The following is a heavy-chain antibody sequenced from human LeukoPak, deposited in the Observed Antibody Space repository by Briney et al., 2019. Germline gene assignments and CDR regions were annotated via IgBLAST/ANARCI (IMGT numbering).Heavy chain of an antibody. V-gene: IGHV3-21*04. CDR1: GFTFSSYS. CDR3: AKDVAPHYYYYDSSGYYDY. CDR2: ISSSSSYI. J-gene: IGHJ4*02. Sequence: PGGSLRLSCAASGFTFSSYSMNWVRQAPGKGLEWVSSISSSSSYIYYADSVKGRFTISRDNAKNSLYLQMNSLRAEDTAVYYCAKDVAPHYYYYDSSGYYDYWGQGTLVTVSS. D-gene: IGHD3-22*01.